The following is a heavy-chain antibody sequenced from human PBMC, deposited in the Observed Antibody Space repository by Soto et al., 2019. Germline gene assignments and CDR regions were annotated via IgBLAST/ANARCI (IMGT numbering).Heavy chain of an antibody. CDR2: IYHSGST. D-gene: IGHD3-3*01. V-gene: IGHV4-30-2*01. Sequence: PSETLSLTCAVSGGSISSGGYSWSWIRQPPGKGLEWIGYIYHSGSTYYNPSLKSRVTISVDRSKNQFSLKLSSVTAADTAVYYCARGNVLRFLSCAFDIWGQGTMVTVSS. CDR1: GGSISSGGYS. CDR3: ARGNVLRFLSCAFDI. J-gene: IGHJ3*02.